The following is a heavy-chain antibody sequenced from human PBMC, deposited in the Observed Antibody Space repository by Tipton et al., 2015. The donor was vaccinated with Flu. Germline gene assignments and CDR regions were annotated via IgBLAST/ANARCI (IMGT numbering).Heavy chain of an antibody. CDR2: MYYSGST. J-gene: IGHJ4*02. CDR1: GAFISSGDLY. V-gene: IGHV4-61*08. D-gene: IGHD3-22*01. Sequence: TLSLTCTVSGAFISSGDLYWSWIRQPPGKGLEWIGYMYYSGSTKYNPSLKSRVTISIDTSKNQFSLKLTSVTAADTAVYYCARDPKWSSAYYNPFGYWGQGTLVTVSS. CDR3: ARDPKWSSAYYNPFGY.